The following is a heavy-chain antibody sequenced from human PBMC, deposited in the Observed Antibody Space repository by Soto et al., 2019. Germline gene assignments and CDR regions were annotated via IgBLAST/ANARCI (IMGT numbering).Heavy chain of an antibody. CDR2: INPSGDGT. D-gene: IGHD4-17*01. V-gene: IGHV3-23*01. CDR3: AKSIRPSALTTYDFDI. Sequence: EEHQLESGGGLVQPGGSLRLSCAASGLTFSRYAMSWVRQAPGEGLEWVSIINPSGDGTYYGDSVKGRFNISRDNSKNRLPLQINILRAEATAVYSCAKSIRPSALTTYDFDIRGQGILVTVAS. J-gene: IGHJ4*02. CDR1: GLTFSRYA.